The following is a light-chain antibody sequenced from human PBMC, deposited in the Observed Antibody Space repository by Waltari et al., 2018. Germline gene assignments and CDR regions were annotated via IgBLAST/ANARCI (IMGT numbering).Light chain of an antibody. Sequence: EIFLTQSPVTLSVSAGERAALSCRASQSVGTSLAWYQHRTGQAPRLLIYDASKRAAGIPARFSGSGSGTDFTLAIDTLEPEDFAVYYCQQRNTWPRTFGQGTKVEI. V-gene: IGKV3-11*01. CDR1: QSVGTS. J-gene: IGKJ1*01. CDR2: DAS. CDR3: QQRNTWPRT.